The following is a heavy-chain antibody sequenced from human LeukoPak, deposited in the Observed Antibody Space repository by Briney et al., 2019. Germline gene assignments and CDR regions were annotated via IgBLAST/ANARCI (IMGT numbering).Heavy chain of an antibody. CDR1: GGSISSDY. Sequence: SETLSLTCTVSGGSISSDYWSWIRQPPGKGLEWIGYIYYSGSTNYNPSLKSRVTISVDTSKNQFSLKLSSVTAADTAVYYCAGRSYSSGWSYWGQGTLVTVSS. CDR3: AGRSYSSGWSY. J-gene: IGHJ4*02. D-gene: IGHD6-19*01. V-gene: IGHV4-59*01. CDR2: IYYSGST.